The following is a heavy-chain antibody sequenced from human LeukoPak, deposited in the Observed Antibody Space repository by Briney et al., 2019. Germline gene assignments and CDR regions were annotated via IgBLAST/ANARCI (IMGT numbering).Heavy chain of an antibody. Sequence: SLRLSCAASGFTFSSYGMHWVRQAPGKGLEWVAVISYDGSNKYYADSVKGRSTISRDNSKNTLYLQMNSLRAEDTAVYYCAKDRLGYCSGGSCYSGLDYWGQGTLVTVSS. D-gene: IGHD2-15*01. CDR2: ISYDGSNK. CDR3: AKDRLGYCSGGSCYSGLDY. CDR1: GFTFSSYG. V-gene: IGHV3-30*18. J-gene: IGHJ4*02.